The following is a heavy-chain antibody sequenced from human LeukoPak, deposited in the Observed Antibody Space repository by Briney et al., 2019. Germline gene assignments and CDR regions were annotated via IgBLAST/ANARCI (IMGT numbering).Heavy chain of an antibody. CDR3: TKGTAPSIAAAAYN. J-gene: IGHJ4*02. D-gene: IGHD6-25*01. Sequence: GGSLRLSCAASGFTFSTYAMRWVRQAPGKGLEWVSVISYGGNNKYYADSVKGRFTISRDDSKNTLYLQINSLRDDDTAVYYCTKGTAPSIAAAAYNWGQGTLVTVSS. CDR1: GFTFSTYA. V-gene: IGHV3-30*18. CDR2: ISYGGNNK.